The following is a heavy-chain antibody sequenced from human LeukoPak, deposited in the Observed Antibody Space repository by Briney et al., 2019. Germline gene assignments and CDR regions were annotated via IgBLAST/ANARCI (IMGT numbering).Heavy chain of an antibody. Sequence: GGSLRLSCAASGFTFDDYTLHWVGQAPGKGLEWVSLISWDGGSTYYADSVKGRFTISRDNSKNSLYLQMNSLRTEDTALYYCAKSKTAVTTGYLDYWGQGTLVTVSS. CDR1: GFTFDDYT. J-gene: IGHJ4*02. D-gene: IGHD4-17*01. CDR3: AKSKTAVTTGYLDY. CDR2: ISWDGGST. V-gene: IGHV3-43*01.